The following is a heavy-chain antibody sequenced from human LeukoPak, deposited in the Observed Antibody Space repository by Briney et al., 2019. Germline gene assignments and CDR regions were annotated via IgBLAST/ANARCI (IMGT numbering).Heavy chain of an antibody. CDR3: AMNFDWLPSRVDY. CDR1: GFTFSNAW. CDR2: IKQDGSEK. Sequence: GGSLRLSCAASGFTFSNAWMSWVRQAPGKGLEWVANIKQDGSEKYYVDSVKGRFTISRDNAKNSLYLQMNSLRAEDTAVYYCAMNFDWLPSRVDYWGQGTLVTVSS. D-gene: IGHD3-9*01. J-gene: IGHJ4*02. V-gene: IGHV3-7*01.